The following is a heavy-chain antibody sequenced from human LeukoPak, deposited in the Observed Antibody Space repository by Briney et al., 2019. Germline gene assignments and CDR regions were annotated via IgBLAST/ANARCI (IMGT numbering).Heavy chain of an antibody. CDR3: AREARLRTTYDILTGYYIDY. J-gene: IGHJ4*02. V-gene: IGHV1-18*01. D-gene: IGHD3-9*01. Sequence: ASVNLSCKASGYTYTSYDISWVRHAPGQGLEEMVWISAHNGNTNYAQKLQGRVTMNTDTATSTAYMELRSLRSDDTAVYYCAREARLRTTYDILTGYYIDYWGQGTLVTVSS. CDR1: GYTYTSYD. CDR2: ISAHNGNT.